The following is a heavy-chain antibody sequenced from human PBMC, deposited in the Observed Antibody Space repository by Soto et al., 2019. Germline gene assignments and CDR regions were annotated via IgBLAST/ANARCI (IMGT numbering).Heavy chain of an antibody. J-gene: IGHJ5*02. Sequence: SQTLSLTCVISGDSVSSNSAAWNWIRQSPSRGLEWLGRTYYRSKWYSDYAVSVKSRVTINPDTSKNQFSLQLNSVTPGDTAVYYCARSYSSSHSWFAPWGQRTLVTVSS. D-gene: IGHD6-13*01. CDR3: ARSYSSSHSWFAP. CDR2: TYYRSKWYS. V-gene: IGHV6-1*01. CDR1: GDSVSSNSAA.